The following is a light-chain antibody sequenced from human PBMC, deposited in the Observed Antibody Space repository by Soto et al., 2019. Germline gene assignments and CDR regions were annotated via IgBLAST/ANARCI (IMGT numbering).Light chain of an antibody. Sequence: EIVLTQSPAILSLSPGERATLSCRASQSVSSSLAWYQQQPGRAPRLLIYDASNRASGIPARFSGSGSGTDFTLTISSLEPEDFAVYYCQQRANWPLTFGGGTKVEIK. J-gene: IGKJ4*01. V-gene: IGKV3-11*01. CDR3: QQRANWPLT. CDR2: DAS. CDR1: QSVSSS.